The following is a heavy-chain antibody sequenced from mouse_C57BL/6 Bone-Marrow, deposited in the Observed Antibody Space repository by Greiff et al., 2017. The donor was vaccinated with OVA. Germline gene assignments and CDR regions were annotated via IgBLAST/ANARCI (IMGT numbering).Heavy chain of an antibody. CDR2: IDPSDSYT. J-gene: IGHJ3*01. V-gene: IGHV1-50*01. Sequence: QVQLQQPGAELVKPGASVKLSCKASGYTFTSYWMQWVKQRPGQGLEWIGEIDPSDSYTNYNQKFKGKATLTVDTSSSTAYMQLSSLTSEDSAVYYCARGGSGYRFAYWGQGTLVTVSA. CDR1: GYTFTSYW. D-gene: IGHD3-2*02. CDR3: ARGGSGYRFAY.